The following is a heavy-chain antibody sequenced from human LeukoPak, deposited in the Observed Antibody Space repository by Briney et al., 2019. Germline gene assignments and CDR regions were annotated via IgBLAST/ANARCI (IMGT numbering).Heavy chain of an antibody. Sequence: PGGSLRLSCAASGFTFSSYAMSWVRQAPGKGLEWVSAISGSGGITYYADSVKGRFTISRDNSKNTLYLQMNSLRAEDTAVYYCAKLHYYDSSGYPYDAFDIWGQGTMVTVSS. CDR3: AKLHYYDSSGYPYDAFDI. CDR2: ISGSGGIT. D-gene: IGHD3-22*01. V-gene: IGHV3-23*01. CDR1: GFTFSSYA. J-gene: IGHJ3*02.